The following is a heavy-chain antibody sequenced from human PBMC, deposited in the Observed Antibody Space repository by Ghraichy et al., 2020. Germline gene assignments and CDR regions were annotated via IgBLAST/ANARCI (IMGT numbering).Heavy chain of an antibody. CDR2: INHSGST. J-gene: IGHJ4*02. Sequence: SETLSLTCAVYGGSFSGYYWSWIRQPPGKGLEWIGEINHSGSTNYNPSLKSRVTISVDTSKNQFSLKLRSVTAADTAVYYCARWIARTVSSWYGGNRGGFDYWGQGTLVTVSS. V-gene: IGHV4-34*01. CDR1: GGSFSGYY. CDR3: ARWIARTVSSWYGGNRGGFDY. D-gene: IGHD6-13*01.